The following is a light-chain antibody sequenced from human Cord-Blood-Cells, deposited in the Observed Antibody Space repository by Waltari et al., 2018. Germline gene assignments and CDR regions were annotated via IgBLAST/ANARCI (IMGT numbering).Light chain of an antibody. J-gene: IGLJ3*02. CDR1: SSNIGRNT. V-gene: IGLV1-44*01. CDR2: RNK. CDR3: AAWDDSLNGLV. Sequence: QSVLTQPPSASGTPGQRVTISCSGSSSNIGRNTVNWYQQLPGTAPKLLIYRNKQRPSGVPDRFSGSKSGTSASLAISGLQSEDEADYYWAAWDDSLNGLVFGGGTKLTVL.